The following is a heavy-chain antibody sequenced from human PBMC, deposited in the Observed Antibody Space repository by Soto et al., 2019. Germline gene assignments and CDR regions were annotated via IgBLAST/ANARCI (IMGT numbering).Heavy chain of an antibody. CDR1: GGSFSGYY. V-gene: IGHV4-34*01. CDR2: INHSGST. J-gene: IGHJ4*02. CDR3: ATLRGLGEVSPYFDS. D-gene: IGHD3-10*01. Sequence: SETLSLTCAVYGGSFSGYYWSWIRQPPGKGLEWIGEINHSGSTNYNPSLKSRVTISVDTSKNQFSLKLSSVTAADTAVYYCATLRGLGEVSPYFDSWGQGLMVTVS.